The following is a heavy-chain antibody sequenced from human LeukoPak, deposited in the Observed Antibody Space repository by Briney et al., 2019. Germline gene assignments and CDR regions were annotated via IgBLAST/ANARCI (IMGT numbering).Heavy chain of an antibody. CDR2: ISTSSRTI. J-gene: IGHJ3*01. Sequence: GGSLRLSCAASGFIFSNYDMNWVRQAPGKGLEWVSHISTSSRTIYYADSVKGRFTISRDNVKNSLNLQMNSLRAEDTAVYYCARVFDFWGQGTIVTVSS. CDR1: GFIFSNYD. V-gene: IGHV3-48*01. CDR3: ARVFDF.